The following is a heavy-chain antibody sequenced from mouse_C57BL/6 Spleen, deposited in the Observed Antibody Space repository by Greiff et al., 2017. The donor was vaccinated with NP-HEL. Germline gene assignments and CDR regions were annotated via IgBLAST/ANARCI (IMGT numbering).Heavy chain of an antibody. D-gene: IGHD1-1*01. V-gene: IGHV1-74*01. J-gene: IGHJ1*03. CDR2: IHPSDSDT. CDR1: GYTFTSYW. Sequence: QVQLQQPGAELVKPGASVKVSCKASGYTFTSYWMHWVKQRPGQGLEWIGRIHPSDSDTNYNQKFKGKATLTVDESSSTAYMQLSSLTSEDSAVYYCAAFITTVVDWYFDVWGTGTTVTVSS. CDR3: AAFITTVVDWYFDV.